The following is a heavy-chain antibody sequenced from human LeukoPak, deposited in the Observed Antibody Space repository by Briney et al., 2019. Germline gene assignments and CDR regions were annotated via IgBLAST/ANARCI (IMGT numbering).Heavy chain of an antibody. J-gene: IGHJ4*02. V-gene: IGHV5-51*01. CDR3: AAVAGTEALGY. CDR1: GYRFTSYW. D-gene: IGHD6-19*01. CDR2: IYPSDSDT. Sequence: GESLKISCKGSGYRFTSYWIGWVRQMPGKGLEWMGIIYPSDSDTRYSPSFQGQVIISADKSISTAYLQWSSLKASDTAMYYCAAVAGTEALGYWGQGTLVAVSS.